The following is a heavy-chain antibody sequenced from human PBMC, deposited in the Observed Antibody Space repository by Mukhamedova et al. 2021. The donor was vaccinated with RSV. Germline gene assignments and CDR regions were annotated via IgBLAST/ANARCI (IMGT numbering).Heavy chain of an antibody. J-gene: IGHJ6*03. D-gene: IGHD5-18*01. CDR2: ISYDGSNK. CDR3: ARDRTAMWYYMDV. V-gene: IGHV3-30-3*01. Sequence: SSYAMHWVRQAPGKGLEWVAVISYDGSNKYYADSVKGRFTISRDNSKNTLYLQMNSLRAEDTAVYYCARDRTAMWYYMDVWGKGT. CDR1: SSYA.